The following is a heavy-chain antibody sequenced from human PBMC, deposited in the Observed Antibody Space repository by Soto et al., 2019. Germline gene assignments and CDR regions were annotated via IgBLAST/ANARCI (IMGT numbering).Heavy chain of an antibody. CDR1: GFTFSSYG. Sequence: GGSLRLSCAASGFTFSSYGMHWVRQAPGKGLEWVAVISYDGSNKYYADSVKGRFTISRDNSKNTLYLQMNSLRAEDTAVYYCAKAARYFDWLSIDYWGQGTLVTVSS. D-gene: IGHD3-9*01. J-gene: IGHJ4*02. CDR3: AKAARYFDWLSIDY. CDR2: ISYDGSNK. V-gene: IGHV3-30*18.